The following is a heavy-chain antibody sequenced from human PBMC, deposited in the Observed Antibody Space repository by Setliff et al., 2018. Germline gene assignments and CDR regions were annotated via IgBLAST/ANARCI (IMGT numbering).Heavy chain of an antibody. Sequence: GSLRLSCAASGFTFSTYWMTWVRQAPGKGLEWVANIKQDGTEEYYVDSVKGRFTISRDNAKNSLYLQMNSLRVEDTAVYYCARSGRGASANMDVWGKGTTVTVSS. CDR2: IKQDGTEE. D-gene: IGHD1-26*01. J-gene: IGHJ6*03. V-gene: IGHV3-7*01. CDR3: ARSGRGASANMDV. CDR1: GFTFSTYW.